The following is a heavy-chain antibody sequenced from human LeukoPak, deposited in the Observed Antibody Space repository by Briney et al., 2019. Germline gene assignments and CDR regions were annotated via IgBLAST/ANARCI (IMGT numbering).Heavy chain of an antibody. CDR1: GYSPSSYT. CDR3: AKVLISLLFGGSHFDY. V-gene: IGHV3-23*01. J-gene: IGHJ4*02. D-gene: IGHD2-15*01. CDR2: NRGSGGST. Sequence: GGSLRHSCEPPGYSPSSYTMCLVRPAPGEGLGWASGNRGSGGSTQYADSVKGRYTISRDNSKTTLYLQMNSLRAEDTPVYLCAKVLISLLFGGSHFDYRGQGTLVTVSS.